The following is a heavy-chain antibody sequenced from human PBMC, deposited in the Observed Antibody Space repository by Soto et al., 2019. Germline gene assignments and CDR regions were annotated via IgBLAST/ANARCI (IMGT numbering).Heavy chain of an antibody. J-gene: IGHJ6*02. V-gene: IGHV1-18*01. D-gene: IGHD2-8*01. CDR1: GYTFTSYG. CDR2: ISAYNGNT. CDR3: ARETPHRSVLMVDYGMDV. Sequence: GASVKVSCKASGYTFTSYGISWVRQAPGQGLEWMGWISAYNGNTNYAQKLQGRVTMTTDTSTSTAYMELRSLRSDDTAVYYCARETPHRSVLMVDYGMDVWGQGTTVTVSS.